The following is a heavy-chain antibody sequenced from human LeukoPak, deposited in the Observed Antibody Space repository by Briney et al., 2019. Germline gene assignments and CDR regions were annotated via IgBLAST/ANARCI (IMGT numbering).Heavy chain of an antibody. CDR1: GFTFSSYW. CDR2: INSDGFST. D-gene: IGHD2-2*02. CDR3: VRYTYPPDAFDI. V-gene: IGHV3-74*01. Sequence: GGSLRLSCAASGFTFSSYWMHWVRQAPGKGLVWVSRINSDGFSTNYADSVKGRFTISRDNAKNTLYLQMNSLRAEDTAVYYCVRYTYPPDAFDIWGQGTMVTVSS. J-gene: IGHJ3*02.